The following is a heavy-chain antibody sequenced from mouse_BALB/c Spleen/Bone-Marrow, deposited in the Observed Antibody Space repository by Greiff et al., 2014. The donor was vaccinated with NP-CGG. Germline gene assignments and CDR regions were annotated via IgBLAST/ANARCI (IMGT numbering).Heavy chain of an antibody. Sequence: QVQLQQSGTELVKPGTPVKLSCRASGYTFTNYWMNWVKQRPGGGLEWIGRIDPSDSETHYNQKFKDKATLTVDKSSSTAYIQLSSLTSEDSAVYYCAREGISDYDGYYDGMDYWGQGTSVTVSS. D-gene: IGHD2-3*01. CDR3: AREGISDYDGYYDGMDY. CDR1: GYTFTNYW. J-gene: IGHJ4*01. V-gene: IGHV1-69*02. CDR2: IDPSDSET.